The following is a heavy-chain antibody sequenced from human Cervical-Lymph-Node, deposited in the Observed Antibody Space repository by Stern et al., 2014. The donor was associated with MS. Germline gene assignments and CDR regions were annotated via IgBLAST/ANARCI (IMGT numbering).Heavy chain of an antibody. CDR3: ARDRLSTAFDH. CDR2: ISSTGSAI. J-gene: IGHJ4*02. V-gene: IGHV3-48*04. CDR1: GFSFSIYS. Sequence: VQLVESGGGLVQPGGSLRLSCVASGFSFSIYSMDWVRQAPGKGLEWVSFISSTGSAIYYADSVLGRFTVSRDNAKNSLYLQLNNLTVADTAVYYCARDRLSTAFDHWGQGTLVTVSS. D-gene: IGHD5/OR15-5a*01.